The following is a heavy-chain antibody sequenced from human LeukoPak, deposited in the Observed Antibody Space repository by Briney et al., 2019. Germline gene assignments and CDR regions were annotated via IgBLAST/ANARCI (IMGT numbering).Heavy chain of an antibody. J-gene: IGHJ4*02. V-gene: IGHV3-74*01. D-gene: IGHD2-15*01. CDR3: ATSARTYLGSSLDY. Sequence: GGSLRLSCAASGFTFSTYWMHWVREDPGKGLVWVSRISSDASITSYADPVKGRFTISRDNAKNTLYLQMNSLRAEDTALYYCATSARTYLGSSLDYWGQGTLVTVSS. CDR2: ISSDASIT. CDR1: GFTFSTYW.